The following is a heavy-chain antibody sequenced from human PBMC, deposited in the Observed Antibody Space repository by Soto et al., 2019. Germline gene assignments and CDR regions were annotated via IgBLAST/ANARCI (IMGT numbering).Heavy chain of an antibody. CDR3: AREGPPGYGMDV. V-gene: IGHV4-31*03. Sequence: QVQLQESGPGLVKPSQTLSLTCTVSGASISTGGYYWSWIRQHPGKGLEWIGYIYYSGSTYYNPSPKSRVTISVDTSKNQFSLKLSSVTAADTAVYYCAREGPPGYGMDVWGQGTTVTVSS. CDR2: IYYSGST. CDR1: GASISTGGYY. J-gene: IGHJ6*02.